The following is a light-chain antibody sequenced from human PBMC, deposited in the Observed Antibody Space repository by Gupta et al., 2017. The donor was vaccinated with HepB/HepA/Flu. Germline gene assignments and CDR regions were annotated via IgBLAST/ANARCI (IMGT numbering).Light chain of an antibody. CDR1: QSVLYSSNNKNY. Sequence: DIVMSQSPDPLAVSLGERETINCKSSQSVLYSSNNKNYLAWYQQKPGQPPKLLIYWASTRESGVPDRFSGSGSGTDFTLTISSVQAEDVAVYYCQQYYSTPHMCRFGQGTKLEIK. CDR2: WAS. CDR3: QQYYSTPHMCR. J-gene: IGKJ2*04. V-gene: IGKV4-1*01.